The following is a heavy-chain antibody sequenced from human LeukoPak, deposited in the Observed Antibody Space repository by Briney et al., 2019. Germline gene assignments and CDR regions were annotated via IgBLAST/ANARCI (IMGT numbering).Heavy chain of an antibody. CDR3: ARDGSAAGMDY. CDR2: IYYSGST. D-gene: IGHD6-13*01. CDR1: GCSISSYY. Sequence: SETLSLTCTVSGCSISSYYWSWIRQPPGKGLEWIGYIYYSGSTNYNPSLKSRVTISVDTSKNQFSLKLSSVTAADTAVYYCARDGSAAGMDYWGQGTLVTVSS. V-gene: IGHV4-59*01. J-gene: IGHJ4*02.